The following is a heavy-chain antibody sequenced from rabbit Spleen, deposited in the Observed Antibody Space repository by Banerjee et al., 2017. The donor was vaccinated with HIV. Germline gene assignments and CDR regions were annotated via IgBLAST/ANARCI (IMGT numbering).Heavy chain of an antibody. Sequence: QSLEESGGDMVKPGASLTLTCTASGFSFSSSYYICWVRQAPGKGPEWIGCIYPDGSGSTAYASWAKGRFTISKTSSTTVTLQMTSLTAADTATYFCARDLVTAIGWNFALWGPGTLVTVS. D-gene: IGHD7-1*01. CDR2: IYPDGSGST. CDR3: ARDLVTAIGWNFAL. CDR1: GFSFSSSYY. J-gene: IGHJ4*01. V-gene: IGHV1S40*01.